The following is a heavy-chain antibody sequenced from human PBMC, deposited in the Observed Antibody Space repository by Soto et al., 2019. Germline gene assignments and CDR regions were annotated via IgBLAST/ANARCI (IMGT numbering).Heavy chain of an antibody. D-gene: IGHD3-10*01. CDR3: ARIGYYYGSGSYFSEERLFDY. CDR1: GFSLSNARMG. V-gene: IGHV2-26*01. J-gene: IGHJ4*02. Sequence: QVTLKESGPVLVKPTETLTLTCTVSGFSLSNARMGVSWIRQPPGKALEWLDHIFSNDEKSYSKSLKSRLTISKDTSKSQVVLTMTNMDPVDTATYYCARIGYYYGSGSYFSEERLFDYWGQGTLVTVSS. CDR2: IFSNDEK.